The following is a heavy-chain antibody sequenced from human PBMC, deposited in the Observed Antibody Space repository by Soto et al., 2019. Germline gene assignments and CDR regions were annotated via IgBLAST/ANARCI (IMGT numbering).Heavy chain of an antibody. Sequence: SETLSLTCTVSGGSISTHYWSWIRQPPGKGLEWIGYINYSGKTDYNPSLESRVTFSVDTSKSQFTLKLTSVTAADTAVYYCARHFSVDYFDYWGQGALVTVSS. V-gene: IGHV4-59*08. CDR3: ARHFSVDYFDY. CDR2: INYSGKT. CDR1: GGSISTHY. J-gene: IGHJ4*02.